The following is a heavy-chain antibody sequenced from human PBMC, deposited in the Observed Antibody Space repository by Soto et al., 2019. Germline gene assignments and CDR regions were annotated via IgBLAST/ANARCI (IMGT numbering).Heavy chain of an antibody. CDR1: GYTVTGYY. Sequence: QVQLVQSGAEVKKPGASVKVSCKASGYTVTGYYMHWVRQAPGQGLEWMGWINPNSGGTKYAQKFEGWVTMTRDTSVSTAYMELSRLRSDDTAVYYWASQDRVMDVWGKGTTVTVSS. V-gene: IGHV1-2*04. CDR3: ASQDRVMDV. J-gene: IGHJ6*03. CDR2: INPNSGGT.